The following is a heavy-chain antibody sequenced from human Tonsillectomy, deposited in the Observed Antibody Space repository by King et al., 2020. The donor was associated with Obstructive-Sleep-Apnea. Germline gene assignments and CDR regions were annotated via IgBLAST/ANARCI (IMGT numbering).Heavy chain of an antibody. CDR2: IDPHSGDT. CDR1: GYTFTGYY. CDR3: ARNSGYDFFSDY. D-gene: IGHD5-12*01. J-gene: IGHJ4*02. Sequence: VQLVQSGAEVKKPGASVKVSCKTSGYTFTGYYMHWVRQAPGQGLEWMGWIDPHSGDTNYAWKFQGRVTMTRDTSISTAYMELSRLTSDDTAVYYCARNSGYDFFSDYWGQGTLATVSS. V-gene: IGHV1-2*02.